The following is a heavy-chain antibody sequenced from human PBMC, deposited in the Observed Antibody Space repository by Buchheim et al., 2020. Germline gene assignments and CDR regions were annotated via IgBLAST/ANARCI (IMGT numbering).Heavy chain of an antibody. CDR1: GFTFNIHA. Sequence: QVHLVESGGGEVQPGGSLRLSCGASGFTFNIHAMHWVRQAPGKGLEWMTSISHDGKVIFYTDSVKGRFTISRDNSKNMLYPPMNGLRPDDTAVYYCATNPYREYWFDPWGQGTL. V-gene: IGHV3-30*04. J-gene: IGHJ5*02. CDR3: ATNPYREYWFDP. CDR2: ISHDGKVI.